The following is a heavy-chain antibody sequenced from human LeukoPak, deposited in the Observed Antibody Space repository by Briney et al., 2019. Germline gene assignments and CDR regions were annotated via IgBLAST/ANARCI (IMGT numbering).Heavy chain of an antibody. D-gene: IGHD3-10*01. Sequence: AASRTLCFKASGSTFTFYYIHWLRQAHGQGLELMGFINPNSGSTNYAEKFQGRVTMTRDTSMSTAYMEMSSLTSDDTAVYYCARDLEGSDDGPGNYPEWGQGTLITVSS. CDR1: GSTFTFYY. V-gene: IGHV1-2*02. J-gene: IGHJ4*02. CDR3: ARDLEGSDDGPGNYPE. CDR2: INPNSGST.